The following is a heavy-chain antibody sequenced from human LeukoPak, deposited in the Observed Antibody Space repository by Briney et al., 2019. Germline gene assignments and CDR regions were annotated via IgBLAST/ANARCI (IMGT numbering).Heavy chain of an antibody. Sequence: GGSLRLSCAASGFTFSSYSMNLVRQAPGKGLEWVSSISSNSSYIYYADSVKGRFTISRDNAKNSRYLQMNSLRAEDTAVYYCARDLLAYSSSSVDYWGQGTLVTVSS. V-gene: IGHV3-21*01. CDR2: ISSNSSYI. D-gene: IGHD6-6*01. CDR3: ARDLLAYSSSSVDY. J-gene: IGHJ4*02. CDR1: GFTFSSYS.